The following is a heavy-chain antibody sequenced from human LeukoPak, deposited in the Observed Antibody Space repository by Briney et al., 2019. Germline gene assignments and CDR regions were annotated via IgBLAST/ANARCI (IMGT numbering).Heavy chain of an antibody. Sequence: GASLKVSCKASGGTSSSYAISCVRQAPGQGLEWMGRIIPIFGIANYAQKFQGRVTITADKSTSTAYMELSSLRSEDTAVYYCARVGSSWSTAFDYWGQGTLVTVSS. V-gene: IGHV1-69*04. J-gene: IGHJ4*02. D-gene: IGHD6-13*01. CDR2: IIPIFGIA. CDR1: GGTSSSYA. CDR3: ARVGSSWSTAFDY.